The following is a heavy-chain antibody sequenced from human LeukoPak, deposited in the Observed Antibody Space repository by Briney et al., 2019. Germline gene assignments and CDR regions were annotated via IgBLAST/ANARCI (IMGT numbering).Heavy chain of an antibody. D-gene: IGHD3-16*01. J-gene: IGHJ4*02. V-gene: IGHV1-69*04. CDR1: GYSFTDYY. CDR3: ARDLELGEPLDY. Sequence: SVKVSCKTSGYSFTDYYIHWVRQAPGQGLEWMGRIIPILGIANYAQKFQGRVTITADKSTSTAYMELSSLRSEDTAVYYCARDLELGEPLDYWGQGTLVTVSS. CDR2: IIPILGIA.